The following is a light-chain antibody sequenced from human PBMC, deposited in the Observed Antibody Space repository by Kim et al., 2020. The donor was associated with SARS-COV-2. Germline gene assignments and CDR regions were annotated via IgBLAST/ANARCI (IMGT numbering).Light chain of an antibody. CDR1: QTASGRY. V-gene: IGKV3D-20*01. CDR3: QQYGTSPFT. CDR2: DAS. Sequence: SPGERAAPFCGDSQTASGRYLAWYQQKLGLAPRLLIYDASTRATGIPDRFSGSGSGTDFTLTISRLEPEDFAVYYCQQYGTSPFTFGPGTKVDIK. J-gene: IGKJ3*01.